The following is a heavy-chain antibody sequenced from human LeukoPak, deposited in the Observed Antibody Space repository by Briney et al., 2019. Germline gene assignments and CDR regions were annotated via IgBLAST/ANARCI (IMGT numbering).Heavy chain of an antibody. J-gene: IGHJ5*02. CDR2: IDPNGGGT. CDR1: GYTFTDYY. CDR3: ARDVDTVVVTALAS. V-gene: IGHV1-2*02. Sequence: ASVTVSCKASGYTFTDYYVHWVRQAPGQGLEWMGWIDPNGGGTNYPQKFQDRVVLTRGTSISTAYMELSSLRSDDTAVYFCARDVDTVVVTALASWGQGTLVTVSS. D-gene: IGHD2-21*02.